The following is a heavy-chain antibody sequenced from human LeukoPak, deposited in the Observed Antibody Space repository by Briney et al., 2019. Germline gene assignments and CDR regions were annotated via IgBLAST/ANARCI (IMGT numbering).Heavy chain of an antibody. Sequence: GGSLRLSCAVSGFTFSNYWMGWVRQAPEKRPEWVANMNIDGSEKYYADSVKGRFSISRDNARNSVYLQMASLRVEDTAVYYCARDPVEWELLLDYWGQGTLVTVSS. J-gene: IGHJ4*02. D-gene: IGHD1-26*01. CDR2: MNIDGSEK. CDR1: GFTFSNYW. CDR3: ARDPVEWELLLDY. V-gene: IGHV3-7*01.